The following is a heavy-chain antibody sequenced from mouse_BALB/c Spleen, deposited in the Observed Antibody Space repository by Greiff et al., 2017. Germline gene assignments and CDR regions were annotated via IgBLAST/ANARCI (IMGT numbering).Heavy chain of an antibody. V-gene: IGHV5-17*02. CDR3: ARSGDFDY. CDR2: ISSGSSTI. Sequence: DVQLVESGGGLVQPGGSRKLSCAASGFTFSSFGMHWVRQAPEKGLEWVAYISSGSSTIYYADTVKGRFTISRDNPKNTLFLQMTSLRSEDTAMYYCARSGDFDYWGQGTTLTVSS. D-gene: IGHD3-2*02. CDR1: GFTFSSFG. J-gene: IGHJ2*01.